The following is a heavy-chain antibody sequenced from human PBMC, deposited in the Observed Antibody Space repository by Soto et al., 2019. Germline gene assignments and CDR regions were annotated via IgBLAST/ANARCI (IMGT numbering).Heavy chain of an antibody. Sequence: LSLTCTVSGGPISNAAYSWSWIRQPPGKGLEWIGYIYPSGMPFYNPSLRSRVTISIDRSNDQFSLNLKSVTAADTAVYYCARERGGYGLFDSWGQGTLVTVSS. CDR3: ARERGGYGLFDS. V-gene: IGHV4-30-2*01. D-gene: IGHD5-18*01. CDR1: GGPISNAAYS. J-gene: IGHJ4*02. CDR2: IYPSGMP.